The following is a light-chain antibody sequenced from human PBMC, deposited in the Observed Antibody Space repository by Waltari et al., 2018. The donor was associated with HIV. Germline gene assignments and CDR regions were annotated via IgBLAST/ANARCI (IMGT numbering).Light chain of an antibody. J-gene: IGLJ1*01. CDR1: SSDVGGYNY. CDR2: AVS. CDR3: SSYTSSRSYV. Sequence: QSALTQPASVSGSPGQSITISCTGTSSDVGGYNYVSWYQQHPGKAPKLISYAVSNRPSGVSNRFSGPKSGNTASLTISGLQAEDEADYYCSSYTSSRSYVFGTGTKVTV. V-gene: IGLV2-14*03.